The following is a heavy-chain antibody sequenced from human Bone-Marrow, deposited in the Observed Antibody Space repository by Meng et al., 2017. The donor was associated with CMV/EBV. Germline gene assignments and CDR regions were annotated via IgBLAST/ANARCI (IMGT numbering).Heavy chain of an antibody. Sequence: GESLKISCAASGFTFSSYDMHWVRQATGKGLEWVSAIGTAGDIYYADSVKGRFTISRDNAKNSLYLQMNSLRAEDTAVYYCARDSRRGNPGYWGQGTLVTVSS. CDR2: IGTAGDI. CDR3: ARDSRRGNPGY. D-gene: IGHD4-23*01. CDR1: GFTFSSYD. J-gene: IGHJ4*02. V-gene: IGHV3-13*01.